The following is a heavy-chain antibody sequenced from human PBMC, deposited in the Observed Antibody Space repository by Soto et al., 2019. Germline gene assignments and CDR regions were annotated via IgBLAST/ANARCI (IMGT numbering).Heavy chain of an antibody. D-gene: IGHD3-3*02. CDR3: ARLPSRHLVDY. CDR1: GSSISSSGYY. Sequence: ASETLSLTCTVSGSSISSSGYYWGWIRQPPGKGLEWIGSMFYGVYTYYNPSLKSRVTVSVDTSKNQFSLNLSSVTAADTAVYYCARLPSRHLVDYWGQGTLVTVSS. CDR2: MFYGVYT. V-gene: IGHV4-39*01. J-gene: IGHJ4*02.